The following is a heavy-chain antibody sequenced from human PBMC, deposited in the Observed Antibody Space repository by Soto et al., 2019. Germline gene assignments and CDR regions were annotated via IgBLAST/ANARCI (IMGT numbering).Heavy chain of an antibody. J-gene: IGHJ4*02. CDR1: GGSISSGDYY. CDR3: ASAARRARTFDY. Sequence: SETLSLTCTVSGGSISSGDYYWSWIRQPPGKGLKWIGYIYYSGSTYYNPSLKSRVTISVDTSKNQFSLKLSSVTAADTAVYYGASAARRARTFDYWGQGTLVTVSS. D-gene: IGHD6-6*01. CDR2: IYYSGST. V-gene: IGHV4-30-4*01.